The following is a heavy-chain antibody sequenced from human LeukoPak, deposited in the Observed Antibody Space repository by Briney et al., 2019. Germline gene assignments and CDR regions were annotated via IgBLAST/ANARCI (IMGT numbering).Heavy chain of an antibody. Sequence: SVKVSCKASGGTFSSYAISWVRQAPGQGLEWMGGIIPIFGTANYAQKFQGRVTITADESTSTAYMELSSLRSEDTAVYYCASPDGRYYYESSGYSTWGQGTLVTASS. CDR2: IIPIFGTA. V-gene: IGHV1-69*13. J-gene: IGHJ5*02. D-gene: IGHD3-22*01. CDR3: ASPDGRYYYESSGYST. CDR1: GGTFSSYA.